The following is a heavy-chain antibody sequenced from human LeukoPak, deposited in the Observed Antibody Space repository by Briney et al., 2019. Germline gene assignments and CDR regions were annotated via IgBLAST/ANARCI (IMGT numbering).Heavy chain of an antibody. CDR3: AKDAERGFDYSNSLQY. J-gene: IGHJ4*02. CDR2: IWSDGTEQ. Sequence: GGSLRLSCAASGFTYSHYGMHWVRQAPGKGLEWVAVIWSDGTEQYYADAVKGRFTISRDNSRNTLYLQMNGLRAEDTAVYYCAKDAERGFDYSNSLQYWGQGTLVTVSS. V-gene: IGHV3-33*06. D-gene: IGHD4-11*01. CDR1: GFTYSHYG.